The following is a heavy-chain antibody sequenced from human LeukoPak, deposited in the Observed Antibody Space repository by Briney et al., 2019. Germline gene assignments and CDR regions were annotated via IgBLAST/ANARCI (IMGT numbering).Heavy chain of an antibody. V-gene: IGHV3-11*01. Sequence: GGSLRLSCAASGFMFSDHSMSWIRQAPGKGLEWISYISDSGSTIYYADSVKGRFTISTDNAKKSLFLQMNRLRADDTAVYYCARDHDSLGYWGQGTLVTVSS. D-gene: IGHD2-15*01. J-gene: IGHJ4*02. CDR2: ISDSGSTI. CDR3: ARDHDSLGY. CDR1: GFMFSDHS.